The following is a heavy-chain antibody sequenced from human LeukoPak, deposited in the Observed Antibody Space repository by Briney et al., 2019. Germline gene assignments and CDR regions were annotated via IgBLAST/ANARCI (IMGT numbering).Heavy chain of an antibody. V-gene: IGHV3-23*01. J-gene: IGHJ4*02. CDR3: AKDYAYYYGSGIGGFDY. D-gene: IGHD3-10*01. CDR2: ISGTGYNT. CDR1: GFTFRNCA. Sequence: GGSLRLSCAASGFTFRNCAMSWVRQAPGKGLEWVSGISGTGYNTYYADSVKGRFTISRDNSKNTLYLQMNSLGAEDTAVYYCAKDYAYYYGSGIGGFDYWGQGTLVTVSS.